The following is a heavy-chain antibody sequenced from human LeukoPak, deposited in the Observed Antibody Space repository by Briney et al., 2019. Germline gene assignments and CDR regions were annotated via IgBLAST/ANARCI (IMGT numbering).Heavy chain of an antibody. Sequence: GGSLRLSCAASGFTFSSYGMHWVRQAPGKGLEWVAFIRYDGSNKYYADSVKGRFTISRDNSKNTLYLQMNSQRAEDTAVDYCAKRRDGYSLGWGQGTLVTVSS. D-gene: IGHD5-24*01. CDR1: GFTFSSYG. CDR2: IRYDGSNK. J-gene: IGHJ4*02. V-gene: IGHV3-30*02. CDR3: AKRRDGYSLG.